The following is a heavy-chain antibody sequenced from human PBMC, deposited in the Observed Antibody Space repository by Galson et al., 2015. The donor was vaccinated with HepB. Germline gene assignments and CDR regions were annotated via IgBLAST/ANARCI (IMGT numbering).Heavy chain of an antibody. D-gene: IGHD6-13*01. Sequence: SVKVSCKASGGTFSSYAISWVRQAPGQGLEWMGRIIPILGIANYAQKFQGRVTITADKSTSTAYMELSSLRSEDTAVYYCAGDLPQPIAAGYYYGMDVWGQGTTVTVSS. CDR3: AGDLPQPIAAGYYYGMDV. CDR2: IIPILGIA. CDR1: GGTFSSYA. J-gene: IGHJ6*02. V-gene: IGHV1-69*04.